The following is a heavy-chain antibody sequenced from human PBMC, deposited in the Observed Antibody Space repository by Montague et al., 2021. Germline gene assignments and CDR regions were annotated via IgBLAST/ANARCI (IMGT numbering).Heavy chain of an antibody. CDR3: ASDRGPFDY. CDR2: VRHIGST. J-gene: IGHJ4*02. D-gene: IGHD3-10*01. Sequence: SETLSLTCGVYGGSLSEYYWTWIRQSPEKGLEWIGEVRHIGSTNYNPSLKSRVTMSVDKSKNQFSLELRSVTAADTAVYYCASDRGPFDYWGQGTVVTVSS. CDR1: GGSLSEYY. V-gene: IGHV4-34*01.